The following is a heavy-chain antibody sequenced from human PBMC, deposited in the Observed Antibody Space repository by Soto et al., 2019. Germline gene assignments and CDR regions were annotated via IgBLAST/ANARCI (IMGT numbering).Heavy chain of an antibody. J-gene: IGHJ6*02. CDR2: ISYDGSNK. CDR3: AKDSTLKRGYSGYDYDLNYGMDV. Sequence: GGSLRLSCAASGFTFSSYGMHWVRQAPGKGLEWVAVISYDGSNKYYADSVKGRFTISRDNSKNTLYLQMNSLRAEDTAVYYCAKDSTLKRGYSGYDYDLNYGMDVWGQGTTVTVSS. V-gene: IGHV3-30*18. CDR1: GFTFSSYG. D-gene: IGHD5-12*01.